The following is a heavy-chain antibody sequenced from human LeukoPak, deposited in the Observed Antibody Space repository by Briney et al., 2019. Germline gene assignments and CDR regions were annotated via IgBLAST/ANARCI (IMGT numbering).Heavy chain of an antibody. CDR2: FSGSGVTA. Sequence: SGGSLRLSCAGSGFTFSSYAMRWVRQAPGKGLEWVSSFSGSGVTAYYADSVRGRFTTSRDNSKNTLYLHMNSLTAEDTAIYYCAKHTGGYCSSPPDFWGQGTLVTVSS. V-gene: IGHV3-23*01. CDR3: AKHTGGYCSSPPDF. D-gene: IGHD6-13*01. J-gene: IGHJ4*02. CDR1: GFTFSSYA.